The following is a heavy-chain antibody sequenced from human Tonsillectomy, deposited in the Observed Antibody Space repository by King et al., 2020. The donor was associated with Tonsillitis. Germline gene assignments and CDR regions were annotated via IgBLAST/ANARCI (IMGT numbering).Heavy chain of an antibody. D-gene: IGHD3-22*01. CDR3: AKDGRPTYYYDSSGSTPFDY. CDR1: GYTFTSYA. J-gene: IGHJ4*02. Sequence: VQLVESGSELKKPGASVKVSCTASGYTFTSYAMNWVRQAPGQGLEWMGWINTNTGNPTYAQGFTGRFVFSLDTSVRTAYLQISSLKAEDTAVYYCAKDGRPTYYYDSSGSTPFDYWGQGTLVTVSS. CDR2: INTNTGNP. V-gene: IGHV7-4-1*02.